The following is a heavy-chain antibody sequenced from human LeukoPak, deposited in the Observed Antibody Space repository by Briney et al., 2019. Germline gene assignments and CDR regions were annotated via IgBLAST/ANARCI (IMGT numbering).Heavy chain of an antibody. V-gene: IGHV4-59*01. CDR3: ARGLYIAAAGPYYFDY. Sequence: PSETLSLTCTVSGGSICSYYWSWIRQPPGKGLEWCGYIYYSGSTNYNPSLKSRVTISVDTSKNQFSLKLSSVTAADTAVYYCARGLYIAAAGPYYFDYWGQGTLVTVSS. CDR2: IYYSGST. CDR1: GGSICSYY. D-gene: IGHD6-13*01. J-gene: IGHJ4*02.